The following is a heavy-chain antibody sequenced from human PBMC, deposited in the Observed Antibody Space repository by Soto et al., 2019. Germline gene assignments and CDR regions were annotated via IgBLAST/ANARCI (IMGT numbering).Heavy chain of an antibody. CDR2: VNPGDGST. CDR3: VRTESECRTTGCSYYFDS. D-gene: IGHD2-2*01. CDR1: GYTFINYY. V-gene: IGHV1-46*03. Sequence: VQLVQSGAEVKTPGATVRVSCKASGYTFINYYIHWVRQAPGQGLEWMGAVNPGDGSTNYAQKFPSRLTMTRDTSTTTVYLEVSSLTPEDTAVYYCVRTESECRTTGCSYYFDSWGQGTLVTVSS. J-gene: IGHJ4*02.